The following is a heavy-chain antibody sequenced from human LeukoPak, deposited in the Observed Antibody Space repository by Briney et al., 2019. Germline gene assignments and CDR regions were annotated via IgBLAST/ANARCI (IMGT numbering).Heavy chain of an antibody. CDR2: IYYSGST. CDR1: GGSISSYY. J-gene: IGHJ3*02. Sequence: SETLSLTCTVSGGSISSYYWSWIRQPPGKGLEWIGYIYYSGSTNYNPSLKSRVTISVDTSKNQFSLKLSSVTAADTAVYYCARSSGGNYYDSRAPCKDAFDIWGQGTMVTVSS. CDR3: ARSSGGNYYDSRAPCKDAFDI. D-gene: IGHD3-22*01. V-gene: IGHV4-59*08.